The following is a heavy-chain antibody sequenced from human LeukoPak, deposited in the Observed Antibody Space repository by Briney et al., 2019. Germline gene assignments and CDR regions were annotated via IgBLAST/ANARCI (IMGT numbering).Heavy chain of an antibody. CDR3: ARVGENAAHDY. CDR2: INHSGSTS. Sequence: PSETLSLTCAVYGESFSGYFWNWIRQPPGKGLEWIGEINHSGSTSNHNPSLKSRVTMSVDTSKNQFSLKLSSVTAADTAVYYCARVGENAAHDYWGQGTLVTVSS. V-gene: IGHV4-34*01. CDR1: GESFSGYF. D-gene: IGHD2-15*01. J-gene: IGHJ4*02.